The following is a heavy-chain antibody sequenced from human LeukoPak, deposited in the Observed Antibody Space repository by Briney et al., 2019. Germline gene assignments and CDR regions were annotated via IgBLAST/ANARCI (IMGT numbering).Heavy chain of an antibody. CDR1: GGSISSYY. CDR3: ARGGSSTRCAFDI. J-gene: IGHJ3*02. Sequence: SETLSLTCTVSGGSISSYYWSWIRQPPGKGLEWIGYIYYSGSTYYNPSLKSRVTISVDTSKNQFSLKLSSVTAADTAVYYCARGGSSTRCAFDIWGQGTMVTVSS. D-gene: IGHD6-13*01. V-gene: IGHV4-59*01. CDR2: IYYSGST.